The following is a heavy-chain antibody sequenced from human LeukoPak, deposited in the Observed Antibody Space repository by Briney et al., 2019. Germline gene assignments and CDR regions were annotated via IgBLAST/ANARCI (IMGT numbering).Heavy chain of an antibody. CDR3: ARVADGYAYYHYYMDV. J-gene: IGHJ6*03. Sequence: GGSLRLSCAASGFTFDEYAMHWVRQAPGKGLEWVSGISWNSGSIGYADSVKGRFTISRDNAKNSLYLQMNSLRAEDTALYYCARVADGYAYYHYYMDVWGKGTTVTVSS. V-gene: IGHV3-9*01. CDR1: GFTFDEYA. CDR2: ISWNSGSI. D-gene: IGHD2-2*01.